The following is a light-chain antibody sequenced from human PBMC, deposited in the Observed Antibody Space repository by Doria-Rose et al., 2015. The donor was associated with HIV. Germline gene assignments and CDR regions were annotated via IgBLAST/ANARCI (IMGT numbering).Light chain of an antibody. CDR2: GAS. CDR3: QQYNKWPPLT. J-gene: IGKJ4*01. Sequence: TQSPTTLSVSPGERATLSCRASQSIGNNLAWYQQKPGQAPRLLIYGASTRATGIPARFSGSGSGTEFTLTVSSLHSEDFAVYYCQQYNKWPPLTFGGGTKVEIK. CDR1: QSIGNN. V-gene: IGKV3-15*01.